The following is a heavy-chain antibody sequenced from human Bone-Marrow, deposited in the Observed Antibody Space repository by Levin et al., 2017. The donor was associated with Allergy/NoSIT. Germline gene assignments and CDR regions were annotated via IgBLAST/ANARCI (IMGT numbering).Heavy chain of an antibody. Sequence: LSLTCAASGFTFSSYWMSWVRQAPGKGLEWVANIKQDGSEKYYVDSVKGRFTISRDNAKNSLYLQMNSLRAEDTAVYYCAREAVVPHGMDVWGQGTTVTVSS. CDR1: GFTFSSYW. D-gene: IGHD2-15*01. J-gene: IGHJ6*02. CDR2: IKQDGSEK. V-gene: IGHV3-7*01. CDR3: AREAVVPHGMDV.